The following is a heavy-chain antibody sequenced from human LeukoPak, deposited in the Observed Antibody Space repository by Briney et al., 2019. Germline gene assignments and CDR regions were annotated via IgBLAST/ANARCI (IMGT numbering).Heavy chain of an antibody. CDR1: GFTFSSYD. Sequence: PGGSLRLSCAVSGFTFSSYDMQWVRQAPGKGLEWVEVISYDGSNKYYADSVKGRFTISRDNSKNTLYLQMNSLRAEDTAVYYCAKIPDLAYCGGVCSSHDAFDIWGQGRMVTVSS. D-gene: IGHD2-21*02. CDR3: AKIPDLAYCGGVCSSHDAFDI. CDR2: ISYDGSNK. V-gene: IGHV3-30*18. J-gene: IGHJ3*02.